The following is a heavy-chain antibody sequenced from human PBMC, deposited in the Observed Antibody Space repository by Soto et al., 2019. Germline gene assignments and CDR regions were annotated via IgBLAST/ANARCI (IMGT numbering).Heavy chain of an antibody. Sequence: ASVKVSCKASGYTFTSYYMHWVRQAPGQGLEWMGIINLSGGTTSYAPKFQGRVTMTRDTSTSTLYMDLRSLRSEDTAVYYCARETTTRGLDVWGQGTTVTVSS. V-gene: IGHV1-46*01. J-gene: IGHJ6*02. CDR2: INLSGGTT. CDR1: GYTFTSYY. CDR3: ARETTTRGLDV. D-gene: IGHD4-4*01.